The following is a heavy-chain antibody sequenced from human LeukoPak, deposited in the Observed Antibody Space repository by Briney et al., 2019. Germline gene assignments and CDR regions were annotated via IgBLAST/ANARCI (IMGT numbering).Heavy chain of an antibody. J-gene: IGHJ6*03. D-gene: IGHD5-12*01. Sequence: PSETLSLTCTVSGGSISSGGYYWSWIRHHPGKGLEWIGYIYYSGSTYYNPSLKSRVTISVDTSKNQFSLKLSSVTAADTAVYYCARGSRARSGYDYASGYYYYMDVWGKGTTVTVSS. V-gene: IGHV4-31*03. CDR2: IYYSGST. CDR1: GGSISSGGYY. CDR3: ARGSRARSGYDYASGYYYYMDV.